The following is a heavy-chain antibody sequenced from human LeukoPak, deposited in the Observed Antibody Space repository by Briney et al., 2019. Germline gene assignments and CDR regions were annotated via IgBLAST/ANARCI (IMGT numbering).Heavy chain of an antibody. J-gene: IGHJ4*02. Sequence: GGSLRLSCAASGFTFSSYAMSWVRQAPGKGLEWVSLISWDGGSTYYADSVKGRFTISRDNSKNSLYLQMNSLRAEDTALYYCAKCLVGGSCRHGPFDYWGQGTLVTVSS. D-gene: IGHD2-15*01. V-gene: IGHV3-43D*03. CDR2: ISWDGGST. CDR1: GFTFSSYA. CDR3: AKCLVGGSCRHGPFDY.